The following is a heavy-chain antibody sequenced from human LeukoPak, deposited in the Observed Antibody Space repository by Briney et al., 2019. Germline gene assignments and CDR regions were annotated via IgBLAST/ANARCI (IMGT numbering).Heavy chain of an antibody. CDR3: ARGVVVAADGGMDV. J-gene: IGHJ6*04. V-gene: IGHV1-69*06. CDR1: GGTFSSYA. D-gene: IGHD2-15*01. Sequence: GASVKVSCKASGGTFSSYAISWGRQAPGQGLEWMRGIIPIFGTANYAQKFQGRVTITADKSTSSAYMELSSLRSEDTAVYYCARGVVVAADGGMDVWGKGTTVTVYS. CDR2: IIPIFGTA.